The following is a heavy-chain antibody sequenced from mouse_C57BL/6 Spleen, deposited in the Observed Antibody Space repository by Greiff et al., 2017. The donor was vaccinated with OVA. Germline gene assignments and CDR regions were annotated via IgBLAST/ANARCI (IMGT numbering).Heavy chain of an antibody. J-gene: IGHJ2*01. D-gene: IGHD3-2*02. CDR2: IDPSDSET. Sequence: QVQLQQPGAELVRPGSSVKLSCKASGYTFTSYWMHWVKQRPIQGLEWIGNIDPSDSETHYNQKFKDKATLTVDKSSSTAYMQLSSLTSEDSAVYYCARSGTGQAYYFDYWGQGTTLTVSS. CDR1: GYTFTSYW. V-gene: IGHV1-52*01. CDR3: ARSGTGQAYYFDY.